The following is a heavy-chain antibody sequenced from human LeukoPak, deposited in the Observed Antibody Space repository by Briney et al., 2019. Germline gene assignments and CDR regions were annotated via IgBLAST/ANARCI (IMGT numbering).Heavy chain of an antibody. V-gene: IGHV1-2*02. Sequence: ASVKVSCKASGYTFTGYYMHWVRQAPGQGLEWMGWINPNSGGTNYAQKFQGRVTMTRDTSITSAYMELGSLRSDDTAVYYCATVYSSGWYFDYWGQGTLVTVSS. CDR2: INPNSGGT. CDR3: ATVYSSGWYFDY. J-gene: IGHJ4*02. CDR1: GYTFTGYY. D-gene: IGHD6-19*01.